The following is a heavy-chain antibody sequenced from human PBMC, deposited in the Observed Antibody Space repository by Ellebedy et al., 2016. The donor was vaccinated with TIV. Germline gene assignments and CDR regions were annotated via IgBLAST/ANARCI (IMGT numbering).Heavy chain of an antibody. V-gene: IGHV3-7*01. CDR2: INQGGSER. CDR3: ATDGSYGDYRSPAHAFAV. J-gene: IGHJ3*01. Sequence: GESLKISCGSSGFSFRSYWMTWVRQAPGKGLEWVANINQGGSERHYVDSVKGRFTISRDNTKKSLYLQMNSLRVEDSAVYYCATDGSYGDYRSPAHAFAVWGQGTLVTVSS. D-gene: IGHD4-17*01. CDR1: GFSFRSYW.